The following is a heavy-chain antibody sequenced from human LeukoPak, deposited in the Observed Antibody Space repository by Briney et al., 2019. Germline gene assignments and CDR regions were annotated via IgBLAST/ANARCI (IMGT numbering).Heavy chain of an antibody. CDR3: ARDGDGVDYYGMDV. D-gene: IGHD4-17*01. J-gene: IGHJ6*02. CDR1: GGSISSGGYY. Sequence: SETLSLTCTVSGGSISSGGYYWSWIRQHPGKGLERIGYIYYSGSTYYNPSLKSRVTISVDTSKNQFSLKLSSVTAADTAVYYCARDGDGVDYYGMDVWGQGTTVTVSS. V-gene: IGHV4-31*03. CDR2: IYYSGST.